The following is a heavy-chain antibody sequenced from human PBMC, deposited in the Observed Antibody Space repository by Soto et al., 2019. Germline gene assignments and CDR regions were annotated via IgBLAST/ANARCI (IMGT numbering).Heavy chain of an antibody. CDR1: GYSFTNSA. CDR3: ARGRYPADCYYHYGMDV. CDR2: INAGNGYT. J-gene: IGHJ6*02. Sequence: QVQLVQSGAEVKKPGASVKVSCKASGYSFTNSAIHWVRQAPGQRLEWMGWINAGNGYTKYSQYFQGRVTITRDTSASTSYMELSSLISEDTAVYYCARGRYPADCYYHYGMDVWGQGTTVTVSS. D-gene: IGHD1-20*01. V-gene: IGHV1-3*01.